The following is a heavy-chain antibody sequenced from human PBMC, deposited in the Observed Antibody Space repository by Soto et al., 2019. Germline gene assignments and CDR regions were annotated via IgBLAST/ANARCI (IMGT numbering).Heavy chain of an antibody. CDR1: GGSISSGGYY. D-gene: IGHD3-3*01. J-gene: IGHJ4*02. CDR3: ARAITYYDFWSGYPNLDYFDY. CDR2: IYYSGST. Sequence: QVQLQESGPGLVKPSQTLSLTCTVSGGSISSGGYYWSWIRQHPGKGLEWIGYIYYSGSTYYNPSLKRRVTISVDTSKNQFSLKLSSVTAADTAVYYCARAITYYDFWSGYPNLDYFDYWGQGTLVTVSS. V-gene: IGHV4-31*03.